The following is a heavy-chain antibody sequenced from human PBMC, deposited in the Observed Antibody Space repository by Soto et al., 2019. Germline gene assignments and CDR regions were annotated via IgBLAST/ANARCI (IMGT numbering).Heavy chain of an antibody. D-gene: IGHD3-10*01. V-gene: IGHV4-59*01. CDR3: ARENYYALDY. J-gene: IGHJ4*02. CDR2: INYSGST. Sequence: PSETLSLTCTVSSGSISSYNWNWVRQPPGKGLEWIGFINYSGSTHYNPSLKSRVTISLDTSKNQFSLKLNSVTAAETAVYYCARENYYALDYWGPGTLVTVSS. CDR1: SGSISSYN.